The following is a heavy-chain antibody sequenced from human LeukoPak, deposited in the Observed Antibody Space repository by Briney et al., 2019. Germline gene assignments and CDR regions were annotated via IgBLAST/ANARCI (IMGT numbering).Heavy chain of an antibody. V-gene: IGHV4-4*09. CDR1: GYFISSGFF. CDR3: ARLFGYSNQLDY. CDR2: IYTSGST. J-gene: IGHJ4*02. Sequence: SETLSLTCDVSGYFISSGFFWSWIRQPPGKGLEWIGYIYTSGSTNYNPSLKSRVTISVDTSKNQFSLKLSSVTAADTAVYYCARLFGYSNQLDYWGQGTLVTVSS. D-gene: IGHD4-11*01.